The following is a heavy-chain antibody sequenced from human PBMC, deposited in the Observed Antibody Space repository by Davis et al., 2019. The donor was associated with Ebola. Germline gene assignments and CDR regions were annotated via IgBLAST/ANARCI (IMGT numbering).Heavy chain of an antibody. Sequence: GGSLRLSCAASGFIFSSYGLNWVRRAPGKGLEWVSLISSSRGTTYYADSVKGRFTISRDNSKNTLYLQMNSLRAEDTAVYYCARGTYDFWSGYVDYWGQGTLVTVSS. CDR1: GFIFSSYG. CDR2: ISSSRGTT. CDR3: ARGTYDFWSGYVDY. V-gene: IGHV3-48*01. D-gene: IGHD3-3*01. J-gene: IGHJ4*02.